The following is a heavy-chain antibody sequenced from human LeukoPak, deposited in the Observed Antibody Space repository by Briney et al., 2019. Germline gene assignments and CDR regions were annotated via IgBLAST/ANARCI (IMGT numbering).Heavy chain of an antibody. CDR3: ARHARSTFITSWYDS. Sequence: SETLSLTCTVSGGSMTSYYWSWIRQRPGEGLEWIAYIYYSGGTNYNPSLKSRVTISVNTSKNQFSLKLSSVTAADTAVYYCARHARSTFITSWYDSWGQGTLVTVSS. V-gene: IGHV4-59*08. J-gene: IGHJ5*01. CDR1: GGSMTSYY. CDR2: IYYSGGT. D-gene: IGHD2-2*01.